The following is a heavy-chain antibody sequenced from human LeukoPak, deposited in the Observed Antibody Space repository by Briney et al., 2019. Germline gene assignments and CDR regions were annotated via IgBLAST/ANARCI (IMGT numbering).Heavy chain of an antibody. D-gene: IGHD5-18*01. V-gene: IGHV5-51*01. CDR2: IYPGDSDT. CDR1: GFGFTGSW. J-gene: IGHJ4*02. Sequence: GESLKISCKTSGFGFTGSWIGWVRQMPGKGLEWMGNIYPGDSDTKYSPSFQGQVTISVDKSIATAYLQWSSLKASDTAVYYCARLVSGYSYGYVWGQGTLVTVSS. CDR3: ARLVSGYSYGYV.